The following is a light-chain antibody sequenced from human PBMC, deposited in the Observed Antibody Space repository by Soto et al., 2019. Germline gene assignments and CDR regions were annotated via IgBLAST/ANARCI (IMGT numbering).Light chain of an antibody. V-gene: IGKV3-15*01. Sequence: EIVMTQSPATLSVSPGERATLSCRASQSVSSNVAWYQQTRGQPPRLLMFDAYTTATGTPARCSSSGSGTEFTLTISRLQSEDSAIYYCQQYNNWPRTFGQGTRVEIK. CDR2: DAY. CDR3: QQYNNWPRT. CDR1: QSVSSN. J-gene: IGKJ1*01.